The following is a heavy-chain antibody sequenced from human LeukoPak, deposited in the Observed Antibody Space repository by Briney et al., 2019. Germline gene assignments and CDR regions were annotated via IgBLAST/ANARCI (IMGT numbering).Heavy chain of an antibody. D-gene: IGHD3-3*01. V-gene: IGHV4-59*01. CDR3: ARDLFRRSALGF. CDR2: IYYSGST. Sequence: SETLSLTCTVSGGSISSYYWSWIRQPPGKGLEWIGYIYYSGSTNYNPSLKGRVTISLDTSKNQFSLKLSSVTAADAAVYYCARDLFRRSALGFWGQGTLVTVSS. CDR1: GGSISSYY. J-gene: IGHJ4*02.